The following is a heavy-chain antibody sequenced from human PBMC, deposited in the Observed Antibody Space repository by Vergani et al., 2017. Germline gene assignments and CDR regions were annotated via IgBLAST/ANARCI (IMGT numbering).Heavy chain of an antibody. CDR2: ISVEGNKK. V-gene: IGHV3-30*03. CDR3: ARDRVDWRYSRYFYNYYMDV. J-gene: IGHJ6*03. Sequence: QVRLVESGGGVVQPGRSLRLSCAASGFSFTSYGMDWVRQTPGKGLEWVATISVEGNKKDYTEDVRGRFTISRDSTKTLYLQMDSLRVEDTAMYFCARDRVDWRYSRYFYNYYMDVWGKGTTVTVSS. CDR1: GFSFTSYG. D-gene: IGHD2-8*02.